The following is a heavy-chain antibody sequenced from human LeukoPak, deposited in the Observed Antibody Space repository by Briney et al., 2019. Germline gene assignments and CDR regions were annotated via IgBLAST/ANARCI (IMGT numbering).Heavy chain of an antibody. V-gene: IGHV4-34*01. CDR2: INHSGST. D-gene: IGHD3-22*01. CDR1: GGAFSGYY. Sequence: SETLSLTCAVYGGAFSGYYWSWIRQPPGKGLEWIGEINHSGSTDYNPSLKSRVTMSVDTSKNQFSLRLSSVTAADTAVYYCARKNITRIKGTLFDYWGQGILVTVSS. J-gene: IGHJ4*02. CDR3: ARKNITRIKGTLFDY.